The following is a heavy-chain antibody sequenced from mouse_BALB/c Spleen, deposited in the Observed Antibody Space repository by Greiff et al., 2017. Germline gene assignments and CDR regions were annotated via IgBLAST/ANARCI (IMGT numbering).Heavy chain of an antibody. D-gene: IGHD5-1*01. V-gene: IGHV1S135*01. CDR2: IDPFNGCT. CDR3: ARKAYYYCMSTFDYFDY. Sequence: EVQLQQSGPELMKPGASVTISCKASGYSFTSYYMHWVKQSHGKSLEWIGYIDPFNGCTSYNQKFKGKATLTVDKSSSTAYMHLSSLTSADSTVYSCARKAYYYCMSTFDYFDYWGQGTTLTVSS. CDR1: GYSFTSYY. J-gene: IGHJ2*01.